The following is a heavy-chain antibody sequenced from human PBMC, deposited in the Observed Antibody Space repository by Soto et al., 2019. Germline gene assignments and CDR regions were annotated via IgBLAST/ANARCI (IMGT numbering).Heavy chain of an antibody. V-gene: IGHV3-23*01. CDR3: AKDYYGSGSYYRLDY. D-gene: IGHD3-10*01. CDR1: GFTFSSYA. CDR2: ISGSGGST. J-gene: IGHJ4*02. Sequence: EVQLLESGGGLVQPGGSLRLSCAAYGFTFSSYAMSWVRQAPGKGLEWVSAISGSGGSTYYADSVKGRFTISRDNSKNTLYLQMNSLRAEDTAVYYCAKDYYGSGSYYRLDYWGQGTLVTVSS.